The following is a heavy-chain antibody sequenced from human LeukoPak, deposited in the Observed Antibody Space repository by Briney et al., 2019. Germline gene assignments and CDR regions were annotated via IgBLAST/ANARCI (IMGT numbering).Heavy chain of an antibody. V-gene: IGHV3-23*01. Sequence: GGSLRLSCAASGFTFSSYAMSWVRQAPGKGLEWVSAISGSGGSTYYADSVKGRFTISRDNSKNSLYLQMNSLRAEDTAVYYCARDDFWSGYSVYFDYWGQGTLVTVSS. D-gene: IGHD3-3*01. J-gene: IGHJ4*02. CDR2: ISGSGGST. CDR3: ARDDFWSGYSVYFDY. CDR1: GFTFSSYA.